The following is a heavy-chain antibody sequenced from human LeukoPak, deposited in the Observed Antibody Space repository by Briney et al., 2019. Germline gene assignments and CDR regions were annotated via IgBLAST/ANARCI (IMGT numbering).Heavy chain of an antibody. J-gene: IGHJ1*01. CDR3: ASGSLWFGELFFQH. Sequence: GGSLRLSCAASGFTFSTYAMSWVRQAPGKGLEWVSAISSSGSGTYYTYYTDSVKGRFTISRDDSKNTLYLQMNSLRAEGTAVYYCASGSLWFGELFFQHWGQGTLVTVSS. V-gene: IGHV3-23*01. CDR1: GFTFSTYA. D-gene: IGHD3-10*01. CDR2: ISSSGSGTYYT.